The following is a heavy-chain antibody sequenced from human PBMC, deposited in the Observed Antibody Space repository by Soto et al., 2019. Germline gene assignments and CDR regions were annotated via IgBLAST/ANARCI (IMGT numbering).Heavy chain of an antibody. J-gene: IGHJ6*02. CDR2: AIPLFDTA. CDR3: ATCGHSDGYSFYHGMDA. CDR1: GGIFTNNA. D-gene: IGHD5-18*01. V-gene: IGHV1-69*01. Sequence: QVQVVQSGAEVKKPGSSVKVSCKVSGGIFTNNAISWVRQAPGQGLEWLGGAIPLFDTAYYAQIFRGRLKVSADGATTKAYMDLIGLTSADTAVYFCATCGHSDGYSFYHGMDAWGQGTTGTVS.